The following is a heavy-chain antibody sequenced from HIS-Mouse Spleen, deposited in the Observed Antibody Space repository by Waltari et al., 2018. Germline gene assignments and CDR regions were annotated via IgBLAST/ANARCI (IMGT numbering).Heavy chain of an antibody. CDR1: GGHISSSSYY. Sequence: QLQLQESGPGLVKPSETLSLTGPVSGGHISSSSYYWGWIRQPPGKGLGWIGSIYYSGSTYYNPSLKSRVTISVDTSKNQFSLKLSSVTAADTAVYYCAYGDYFDYWGQGTLVTVSS. D-gene: IGHD4-17*01. CDR3: AYGDYFDY. CDR2: IYYSGST. J-gene: IGHJ4*02. V-gene: IGHV4-39*01.